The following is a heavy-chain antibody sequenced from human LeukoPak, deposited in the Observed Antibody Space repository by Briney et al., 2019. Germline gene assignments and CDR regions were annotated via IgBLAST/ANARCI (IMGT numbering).Heavy chain of an antibody. Sequence: PSQTLSLTCTVSGGSISSGDYYWSWIRQPPGKGLEWIGYIYYSGSTYYNPSLKSRVTILVDTSKNQFSLKLSSVTAADTAVYYCARGENYDILTGYLFDYWGQGTPVTVSS. CDR2: IYYSGST. CDR1: GGSISSGDYY. V-gene: IGHV4-30-4*01. J-gene: IGHJ4*02. CDR3: ARGENYDILTGYLFDY. D-gene: IGHD3-9*01.